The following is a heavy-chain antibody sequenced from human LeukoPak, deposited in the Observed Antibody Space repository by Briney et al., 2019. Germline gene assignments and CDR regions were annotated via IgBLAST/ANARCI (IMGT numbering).Heavy chain of an antibody. J-gene: IGHJ6*02. V-gene: IGHV3-30*04. Sequence: GGSLRLSCAASGFTFSSYAMHWVRQAPGKGLEWVAVISYDGSNKYYADSVKGRFTISRDNSKNTLYLQMNSLRAEDTAVYYCARDGLTRENTYYYYSMDVWGQGTTVTVSS. CDR3: ARDGLTRENTYYYYSMDV. D-gene: IGHD3-9*01. CDR2: ISYDGSNK. CDR1: GFTFSSYA.